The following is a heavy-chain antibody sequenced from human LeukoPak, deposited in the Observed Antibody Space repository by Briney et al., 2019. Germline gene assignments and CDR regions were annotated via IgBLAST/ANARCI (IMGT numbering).Heavy chain of an antibody. CDR1: GGSISSYY. D-gene: IGHD1-7*01. CDR2: IYNSGST. CDR3: SAITGTNSGALDI. Sequence: PSETLSLTCTVSGGSISSYYWSWIRQPPGKGLEWIGYIYNSGSTRYSPSLKRRGTISVDKSKNQFSLMLSYVTAADTAADYFSAITGTNSGALDIWGRGTMVTVSS. V-gene: IGHV4-4*09. J-gene: IGHJ3*02.